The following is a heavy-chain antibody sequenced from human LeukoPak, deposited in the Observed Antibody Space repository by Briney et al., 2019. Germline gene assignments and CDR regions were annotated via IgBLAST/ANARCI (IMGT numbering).Heavy chain of an antibody. V-gene: IGHV3-11*04. CDR3: AKVRTPRWGYDY. J-gene: IGHJ4*02. CDR2: ISGSGSTI. D-gene: IGHD1/OR15-1a*01. CDR1: GFTFGDYS. Sequence: GGSLRLSCAASGFTFGDYSMTWIRQAPGKGLEWVSYISGSGSTIYYADSVKGRFTISRDNAKNSLYLQMNSLRAEDTAVYYSAKVRTPRWGYDYWGQGTLVTVSS.